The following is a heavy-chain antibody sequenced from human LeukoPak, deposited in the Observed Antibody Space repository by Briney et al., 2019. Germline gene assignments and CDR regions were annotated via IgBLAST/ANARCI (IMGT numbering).Heavy chain of an antibody. D-gene: IGHD3-22*01. V-gene: IGHV3-74*01. Sequence: QPGGSLRLSCAASGFTFSSYWMHWVRQAPGKGQVWVSRINSEGSTTSYADSVKGRFTISRDNAKNTVFLQMNSLRAEDTAEYYCARGHYYDSSGYYGGFDPWGQGTLVTASS. CDR2: INSEGSTT. J-gene: IGHJ5*02. CDR3: ARGHYYDSSGYYGGFDP. CDR1: GFTFSSYW.